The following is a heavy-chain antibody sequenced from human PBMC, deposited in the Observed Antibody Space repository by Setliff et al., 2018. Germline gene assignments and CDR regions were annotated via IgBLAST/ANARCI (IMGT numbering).Heavy chain of an antibody. D-gene: IGHD2-15*01. Sequence: GGSLRLSCAASGFTFSSYAITWVRQAPGKGLEWVSMISGNAQATYYADSVKGRFTISRDNSKNTVYLEMNSLRAEDTAVYYCAKRGPYCSGGTCHYYFDYWGQGTLVTVSS. CDR2: ISGNAQAT. CDR1: GFTFSSYA. J-gene: IGHJ4*02. V-gene: IGHV3-23*01. CDR3: AKRGPYCSGGTCHYYFDY.